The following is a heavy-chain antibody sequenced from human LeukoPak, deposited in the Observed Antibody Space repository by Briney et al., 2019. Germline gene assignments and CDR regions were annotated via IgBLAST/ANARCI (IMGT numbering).Heavy chain of an antibody. CDR1: GFTFSSYW. D-gene: IGHD4-11*01. CDR3: ARALMTTPFLDDY. J-gene: IGHJ4*02. Sequence: SGGSLRLSCAASGFTFSSYWMSWVRQAPGKGLEWVANIKQDGSEKYYVDSVKGRFTISRDNAKNSLYLQMNSLRAEDTAVYYCARALMTTPFLDDYWGQGTLVTVSS. V-gene: IGHV3-7*01. CDR2: IKQDGSEK.